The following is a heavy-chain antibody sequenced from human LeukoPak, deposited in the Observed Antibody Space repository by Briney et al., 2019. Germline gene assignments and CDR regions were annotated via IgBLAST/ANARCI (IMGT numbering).Heavy chain of an antibody. Sequence: PGGSLRLSCAAFGLTFNRYAMHWVRQAPGKGLEWVAVISYDGSNKYYAGSVKGRFTISRDNSKNTLYLQMNSLRVEDTAVYFCARGGTEIYYYHYGMDVWGQGTTVTVSS. V-gene: IGHV3-30*04. CDR3: ARGGTEIYYYHYGMDV. D-gene: IGHD5-12*01. J-gene: IGHJ6*02. CDR1: GLTFNRYA. CDR2: ISYDGSNK.